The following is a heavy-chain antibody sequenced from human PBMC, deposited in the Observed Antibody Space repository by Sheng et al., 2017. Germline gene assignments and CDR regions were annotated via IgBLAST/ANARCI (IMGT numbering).Heavy chain of an antibody. D-gene: IGHD3-10*01. CDR3: ARGRNITMVRGVPKRRNWFDP. J-gene: IGHJ5*02. CDR1: GESFSGYY. CDR2: INHRGST. V-gene: IGHV4-34*01. Sequence: QVQLQQWGAGLLKPSETLSLTCTVYGESFSGYYWSWIRHAPTGRGLEWIGEINHRGSTNYNPSLKSRVIILVDTSKNHFSLNLSSVTAADTAFYYCARGRNITMVRGVPKRRNWFDPWGHGTLVTVSS.